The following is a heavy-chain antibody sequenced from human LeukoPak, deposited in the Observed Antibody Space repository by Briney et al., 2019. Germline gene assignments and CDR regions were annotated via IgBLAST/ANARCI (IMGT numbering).Heavy chain of an antibody. CDR3: ARSGQDYASGYHFDY. D-gene: IGHD6-25*01. J-gene: IGHJ4*02. CDR1: GGSISSGGYY. CDR2: IYYSGST. Sequence: SETLSLTCTVSGGSISSGGYYWSWIRQHPGKGLEWIGYIYYSGSTYYNPSLKSRVTISVDTSKNQFSLKLSSATAADTAVYFCARSGQDYASGYHFDYWGQGFLVTVSS. V-gene: IGHV4-31*03.